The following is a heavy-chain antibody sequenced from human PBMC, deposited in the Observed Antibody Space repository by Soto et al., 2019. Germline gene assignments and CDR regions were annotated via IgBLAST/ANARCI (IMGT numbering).Heavy chain of an antibody. CDR1: GFTFSSYC. Sequence: PGGSLRLSCAASGFTFSSYCMHWVRQAPGKGLEWVAVISYDGSNKYYADSVKGRFTISRDNSKNTLYLQMNSLRAEDMAVYYCARRIPFGYGMDVWGQGTTVTVSS. CDR3: ARRIPFGYGMDV. D-gene: IGHD2-21*01. CDR2: ISYDGSNK. J-gene: IGHJ6*02. V-gene: IGHV3-30*03.